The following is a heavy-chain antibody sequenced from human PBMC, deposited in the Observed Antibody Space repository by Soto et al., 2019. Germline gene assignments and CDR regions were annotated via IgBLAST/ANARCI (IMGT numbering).Heavy chain of an antibody. V-gene: IGHV1-69*13. CDR1: GGTFSSYA. CDR2: IIPIFGTA. J-gene: IGHJ6*02. Sequence: SVKVSCKASGGTFSSYAISWVRQAPGQGPEWMGGIIPIFGTANYAQKFQGRVTITADESTSTAYMELSSLRSEDTAVYYCARSDIVVVPATHDYYYYGMDVWGQGTTVTVYS. CDR3: ARSDIVVVPATHDYYYYGMDV. D-gene: IGHD2-21*02.